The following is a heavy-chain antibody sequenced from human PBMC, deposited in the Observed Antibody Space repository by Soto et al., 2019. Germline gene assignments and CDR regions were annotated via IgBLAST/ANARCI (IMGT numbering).Heavy chain of an antibody. Sequence: GGSLRLSCAASGFTFSNAWMSWVRQAPGKGLEWVGRIKSKTDGGTTDYAAPVKGRFTISRDDSKNTLYLQMDGLKTEDTAVYYCTTDGGYFDWLRNWFDPWGQGTLVTVSS. CDR3: TTDGGYFDWLRNWFDP. D-gene: IGHD3-9*01. CDR1: GFTFSNAW. J-gene: IGHJ5*02. V-gene: IGHV3-15*01. CDR2: IKSKTDGGTT.